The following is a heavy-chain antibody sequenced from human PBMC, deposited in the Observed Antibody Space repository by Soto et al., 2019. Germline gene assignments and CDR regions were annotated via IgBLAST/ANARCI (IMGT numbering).Heavy chain of an antibody. CDR3: AGRDCTNGICYFY. D-gene: IGHD2-8*01. V-gene: IGHV3-74*01. Sequence: GGSLRLSCAASGFTFSTYWMHWVRQAPGKGLVWVSRINSDGSSTNYAESVKGRFTISRDNAKNTLYLHMNSLRAEDTAVYYCAGRDCTNGICYFYWGQGTLVTV. CDR2: INSDGSST. CDR1: GFTFSTYW. J-gene: IGHJ4*02.